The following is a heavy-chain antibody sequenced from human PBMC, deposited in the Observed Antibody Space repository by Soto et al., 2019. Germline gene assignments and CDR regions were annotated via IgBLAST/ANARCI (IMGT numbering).Heavy chain of an antibody. CDR2: ISEYGII. CDR1: GFTFGNYW. D-gene: IGHD1-1*01. J-gene: IGHJ4*02. Sequence: GGSLRRSCAASGFTFGNYWMHGVRQAPGKGLGWVSRISEYGIIDYEDSVKDRFIISSADAERELLLQLNDMIADDTAMYYCARGGLEPFDHWGQGALVTVSS. CDR3: ARGGLEPFDH. V-gene: IGHV3-74*01.